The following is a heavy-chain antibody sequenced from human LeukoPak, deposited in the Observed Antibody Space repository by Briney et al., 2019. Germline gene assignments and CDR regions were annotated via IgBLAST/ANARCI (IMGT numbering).Heavy chain of an antibody. J-gene: IGHJ4*02. CDR1: GFTFSSYG. CDR3: AKDPRGYSYGQFDY. D-gene: IGHD5-18*01. CDR2: ISYDGSNK. Sequence: GRSLRLSCAASGFTFSSYGMHWVRQAPGKGLEWVAVISYDGSNKYYADSVEGRFTISRDNSKNTLYLQMNSLRAEDTAVYYCAKDPRGYSYGQFDYWGQGTLVTVSS. V-gene: IGHV3-30*18.